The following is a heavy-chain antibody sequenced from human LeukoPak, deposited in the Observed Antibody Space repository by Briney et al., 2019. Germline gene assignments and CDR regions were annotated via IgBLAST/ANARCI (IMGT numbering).Heavy chain of an antibody. CDR3: ARGEVRGVLDY. V-gene: IGHV4-30-2*01. CDR1: GGSISSGGYY. D-gene: IGHD3-10*01. Sequence: SQTLSLTCTVSGGSISSGGYYWSWIRQPPGKGLEWIGYIYHSGSTYYNPSLKSRVTISVDRSKNQFSLKLSSVTAADTAVYYCARGEVRGVLDYWGQGTLVTVSS. J-gene: IGHJ4*02. CDR2: IYHSGST.